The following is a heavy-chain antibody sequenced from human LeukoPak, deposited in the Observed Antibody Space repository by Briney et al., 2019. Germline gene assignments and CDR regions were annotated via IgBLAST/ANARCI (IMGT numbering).Heavy chain of an antibody. V-gene: IGHV1-18*01. Sequence: ASVKVSCKASGYTFTNYGVTWIREAPGQGPEWLGWISGYNANAHYAQNVQGRVTLTTDTSTNTAYMELRGLTSDDTAMYYCARVGRGCSSIRCYWEDWFDPWGQGTLVIVSS. J-gene: IGHJ5*02. CDR2: ISGYNANA. D-gene: IGHD2-2*01. CDR1: GYTFTNYG. CDR3: ARVGRGCSSIRCYWEDWFDP.